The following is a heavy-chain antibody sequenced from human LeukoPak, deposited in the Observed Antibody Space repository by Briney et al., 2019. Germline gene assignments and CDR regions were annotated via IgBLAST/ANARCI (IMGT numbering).Heavy chain of an antibody. CDR3: ARGHHVVVATATWASDAFDL. CDR2: IIPILGIA. J-gene: IGHJ3*01. CDR1: GGTFSSYA. Sequence: WASVKVSCKASGGTFSSYAISWVRQAPGQGLEWMGRIIPILGIANYAQKFQGRVTITADKSTSTAYMELSSLRSEDTAVYYCARGHHVVVATATWASDAFDLWGQGTMVTVSS. D-gene: IGHD2-21*02. V-gene: IGHV1-69*04.